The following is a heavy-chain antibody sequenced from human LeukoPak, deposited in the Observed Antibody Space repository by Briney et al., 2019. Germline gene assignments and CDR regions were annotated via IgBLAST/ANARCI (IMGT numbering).Heavy chain of an antibody. Sequence: SGPTLVNPTQTLTLTCTFSGFSLSTSGMCVSWIRQPPGKALEWLARIDWDDDKYYSTYLKTRLTISKDTSKNQVVLTMTNMDPVDTATYYCARSSYYYDSSGYPLDYWGQGTLVTVSS. V-gene: IGHV2-70*11. CDR3: ARSSYYYDSSGYPLDY. CDR1: GFSLSTSGMC. D-gene: IGHD3-22*01. CDR2: IDWDDDK. J-gene: IGHJ4*02.